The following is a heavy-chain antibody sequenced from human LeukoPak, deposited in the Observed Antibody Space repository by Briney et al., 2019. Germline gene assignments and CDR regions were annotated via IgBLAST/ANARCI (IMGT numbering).Heavy chain of an antibody. Sequence: GGSLRLSCAASGFTFDDYAMHWVRQAPGKGLEWVAVIWYDGSNKYYADSVKGRFTISRDNSKNTLYLQMNSLRAEDTAVYYCARVVLGGGWFDPWGQGTLVTVSS. CDR2: IWYDGSNK. D-gene: IGHD2-15*01. J-gene: IGHJ5*02. CDR3: ARVVLGGGWFDP. CDR1: GFTFDDYA. V-gene: IGHV3-33*08.